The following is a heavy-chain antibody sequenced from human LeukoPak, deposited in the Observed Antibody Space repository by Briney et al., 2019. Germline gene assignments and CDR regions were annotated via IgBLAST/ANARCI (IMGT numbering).Heavy chain of an antibody. V-gene: IGHV4-4*07. Sequence: PSETLSLTCTVSGGSISSYYWSWIRQPAGKGLEWIGRIYTSGSTNYNPSLKSRVTMSEDTSKNQFSLKLSSVTAADTAVYYCARGPTESMVRGVITGKFDYWGQGTLVTVSS. CDR3: ARGPTESMVRGVITGKFDY. CDR1: GGSISSYY. CDR2: IYTSGST. J-gene: IGHJ4*02. D-gene: IGHD3-10*01.